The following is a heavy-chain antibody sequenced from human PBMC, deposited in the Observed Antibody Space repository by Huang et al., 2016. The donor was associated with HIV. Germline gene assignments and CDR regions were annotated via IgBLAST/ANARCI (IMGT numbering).Heavy chain of an antibody. CDR3: ARRFRVAATRKWFDP. D-gene: IGHD3-10*01. Sequence: KGLQWIGEVNDGGDINYNPSLESRVTISVDTSRNQVSLTLTSMTAADTATYYSARRFRVAATRKWFDPWGQGTLVIVSS. J-gene: IGHJ5*02. CDR2: VNDGGDI. V-gene: IGHV4-34*01.